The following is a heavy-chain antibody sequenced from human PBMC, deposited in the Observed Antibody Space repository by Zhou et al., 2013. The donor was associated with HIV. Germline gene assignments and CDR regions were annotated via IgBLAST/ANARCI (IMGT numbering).Heavy chain of an antibody. CDR1: GYTFTSLS. V-gene: IGHV1-46*01. CDR3: ASNRRLGGVRYFDWLVSAFDQ. D-gene: IGHD3-9*01. CDR2: INPTTGST. Sequence: QVHLVQSGAEVKKPGASVKVSCKASGYTFTSLSWVRQAPGQGLEWVGIINPTTGSTNYAQNFQGRVTMTRDTSTNTVYMELNSLRSEDTAVYFCASNRRLGGVRYFDWLVSAFDQWGQGTLVTVSS. J-gene: IGHJ4*02.